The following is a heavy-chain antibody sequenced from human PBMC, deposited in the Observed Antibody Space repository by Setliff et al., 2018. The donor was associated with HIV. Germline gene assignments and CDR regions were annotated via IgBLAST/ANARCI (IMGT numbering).Heavy chain of an antibody. CDR1: GFTFSNAW. CDR2: IKSKTDGGTT. Sequence: PGGSLRLSCAASGFTFSNAWMSWVRQAPGKGLEWVGRIKSKTDGGTTDYAAPVKGRFTISRDDSKNTLYLQMNSLKTEDTAVYYCVVHYYDSSGYYLFYYYYYYMDVWGKGTTVTVSS. J-gene: IGHJ6*03. CDR3: VVHYYDSSGYYLFYYYYYYMDV. D-gene: IGHD3-22*01. V-gene: IGHV3-15*01.